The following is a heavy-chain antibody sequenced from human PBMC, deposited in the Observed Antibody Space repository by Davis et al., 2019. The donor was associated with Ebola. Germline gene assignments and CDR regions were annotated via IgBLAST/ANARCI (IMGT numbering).Heavy chain of an antibody. D-gene: IGHD2-2*02. CDR3: ARSNCAYTSCYSWFDP. J-gene: IGHJ5*02. CDR1: GYTFTSYG. V-gene: IGHV1-8*02. CDR2: MNPNSGNT. Sequence: ASVKVSCKASGYTFTSYGISWVRQAPGQGLEWMGWMNPNSGNTGYAQKFQGRVTMTRNTSISTAYMELSSLRSDDTAVYYCARSNCAYTSCYSWFDPWGQGTLVTVSS.